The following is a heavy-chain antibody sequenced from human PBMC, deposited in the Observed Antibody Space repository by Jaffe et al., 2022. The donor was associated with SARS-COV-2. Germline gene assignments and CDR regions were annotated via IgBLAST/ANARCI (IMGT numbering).Heavy chain of an antibody. Sequence: QVQLQESGPGLVKPSETLSLTCTVSGGSIGNYYWSWIRQPPGKGLEWIGFIYYSGGTNYNPSLKSRVTMSVDTSKNQFSLNLSSVTAADTAVYYCARSNGREDSWDSYGQWGQGTLVTVSS. CDR3: ARSNGREDSWDSYGQ. J-gene: IGHJ4*02. D-gene: IGHD5-18*01. V-gene: IGHV4-59*01. CDR1: GGSIGNYY. CDR2: IYYSGGT.